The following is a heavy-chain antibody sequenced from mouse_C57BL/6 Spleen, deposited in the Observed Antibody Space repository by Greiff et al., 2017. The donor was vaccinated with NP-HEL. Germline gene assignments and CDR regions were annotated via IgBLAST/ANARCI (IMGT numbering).Heavy chain of an antibody. V-gene: IGHV1-52*01. D-gene: IGHD4-1*01. Sequence: VQLQQPGAELVRPGSSVKLSCKASGYTFTSYWLHWVKQRPIQGLDWIGNLDPSDSDTHYNQKFKDKATLTVDTSSSTAYMQLSSLTSEDSAVYDGASSLAGTFAMDYWGQGTSVTVSS. CDR2: LDPSDSDT. CDR1: GYTFTSYW. CDR3: ASSLAGTFAMDY. J-gene: IGHJ4*01.